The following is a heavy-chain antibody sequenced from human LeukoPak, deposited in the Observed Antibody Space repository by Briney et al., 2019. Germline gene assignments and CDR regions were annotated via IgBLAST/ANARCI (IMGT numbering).Heavy chain of an antibody. CDR1: GFTFSSYA. CDR3: AKDHYWSIDY. CDR2: ISGSGGST. Sequence: GGSLRLSCAASGFTFSSYAMSWVRQAPGKGLEWVSAISGSGGSTYYADSVKGRFSISRDNSKNTLYLQMNSLRAEDTGVYYCAKDHYWSIDYWGRGTLVTVSS. D-gene: IGHD3-3*01. J-gene: IGHJ4*02. V-gene: IGHV3-23*01.